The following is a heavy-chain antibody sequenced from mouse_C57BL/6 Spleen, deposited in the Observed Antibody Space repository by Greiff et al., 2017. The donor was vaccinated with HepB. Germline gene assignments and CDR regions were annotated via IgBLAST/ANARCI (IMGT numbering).Heavy chain of an antibody. V-gene: IGHV1-69*01. CDR2: IDPSDSYT. Sequence: QVQLQQPGAELVMPGASVKLSCKASGYTFTSYWMHWVKQRPGQGLEWIGEIDPSDSYTNYNQKFKGKSTLTVDKSSSTAYMQLSSLTSEDSAVYYCAREVNWDGDYWGQGTTLTVSS. CDR1: GYTFTSYW. CDR3: AREVNWDGDY. J-gene: IGHJ2*01. D-gene: IGHD4-1*01.